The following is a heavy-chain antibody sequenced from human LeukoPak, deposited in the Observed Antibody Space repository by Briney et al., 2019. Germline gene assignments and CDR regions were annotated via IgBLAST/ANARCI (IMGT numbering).Heavy chain of an antibody. CDR2: ISWNSGSI. CDR3: AKGLGEHDAFDI. D-gene: IGHD3-16*01. J-gene: IGHJ3*02. CDR1: GFTFGDYA. Sequence: PGRSLRLSCAASGFTFGDYAMYWVRQAPGKGLEWVSGISWNSGSIGYADSVKGRFTISRDNAKNSLYLQMNSLRAEDTALYYCAKGLGEHDAFDIWGQGTMVTVSS. V-gene: IGHV3-9*01.